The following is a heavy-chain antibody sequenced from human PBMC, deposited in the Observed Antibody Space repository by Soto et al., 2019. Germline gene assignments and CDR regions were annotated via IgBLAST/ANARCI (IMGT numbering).Heavy chain of an antibody. CDR1: GGTFSSYA. J-gene: IGHJ5*02. CDR2: IIPMYGLA. V-gene: IGHV1-69*01. Sequence: QVPLVQSVAEVKKPGSSVTVSCKASGGTFSSYAIHWVRQAPGQGLEWMGGIIPMYGLAKYAQRFQGRVTITADASTTTVYSELTSLTYPAPAVYYCARVPSRVRGVNDNGFDPWGQGTLVTVSS. CDR3: ARVPSRVRGVNDNGFDP. D-gene: IGHD3-10*01.